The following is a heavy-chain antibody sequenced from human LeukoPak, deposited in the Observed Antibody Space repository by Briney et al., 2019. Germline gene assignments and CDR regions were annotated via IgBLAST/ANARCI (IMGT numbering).Heavy chain of an antibody. CDR3: AKEQDGGFDY. CDR1: GFTFDGYA. J-gene: IGHJ4*02. V-gene: IGHV3-9*03. Sequence: GRSLRLSCAASGFTFDGYAMHWVRQAPGKGLEWVSGISWNSGSIGYADSVKGRFTISRDNAKNSLYLQMNSLRAEDMALYYCAKEQDGGFDYWGQGTLVTVSS. CDR2: ISWNSGSI. D-gene: IGHD3-16*01.